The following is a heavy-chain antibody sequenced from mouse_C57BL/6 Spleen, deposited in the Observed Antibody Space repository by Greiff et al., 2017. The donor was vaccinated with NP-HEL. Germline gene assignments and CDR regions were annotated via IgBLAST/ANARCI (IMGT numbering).Heavy chain of an antibody. CDR3: ARQDYYGSRGYAMDY. CDR2: INPDSSTI. J-gene: IGHJ4*01. D-gene: IGHD1-1*01. CDR1: GIDFSRYW. V-gene: IGHV4-1*01. Sequence: EVKLVESGGGLVQPGGSLKLSCAASGIDFSRYWMSWVRRAPGKGLEWIGEINPDSSTINYAPSLKDKFIISRDNAKNTLYLQMSKGRSEDTARYYCARQDYYGSRGYAMDYWGQGTSVTVSS.